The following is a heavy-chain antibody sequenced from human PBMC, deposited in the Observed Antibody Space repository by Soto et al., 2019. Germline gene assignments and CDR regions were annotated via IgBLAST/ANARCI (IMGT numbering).Heavy chain of an antibody. CDR3: ARSQGSSTSLEIYYYYYYGMDA. D-gene: IGHD2-2*01. Sequence: QVQLVQSGAEVKKPGSSVKVSCKASGGTFSSYAISWVRQARGQGLEWMGGIIPISETTNYAQKFQGSVTTTADESKSTAYMELSSLRSEDTAVYYCARSQGSSTSLEIYYYYYYGMDAWGHGTTVTVSS. J-gene: IGHJ6*02. CDR2: IIPISETT. V-gene: IGHV1-69*01. CDR1: GGTFSSYA.